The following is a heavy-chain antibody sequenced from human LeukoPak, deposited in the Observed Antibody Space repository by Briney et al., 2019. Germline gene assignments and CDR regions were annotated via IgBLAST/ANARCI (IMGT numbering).Heavy chain of an antibody. D-gene: IGHD2-8*01. Sequence: SETLSLTCAVYGGSFSGYYWSWIRQPPGKGLEWIGETNHSGSTNYNPSLKSRVTISVDTSKNQFSLKLSSVTAADTAVYYCARGYCTNGVCYTLGSWFDPWGQGTLVTVSS. J-gene: IGHJ5*02. CDR3: ARGYCTNGVCYTLGSWFDP. CDR1: GGSFSGYY. CDR2: TNHSGST. V-gene: IGHV4-34*01.